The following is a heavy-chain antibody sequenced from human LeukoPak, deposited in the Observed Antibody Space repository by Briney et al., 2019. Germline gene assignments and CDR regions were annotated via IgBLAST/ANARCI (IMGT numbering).Heavy chain of an antibody. D-gene: IGHD1-26*01. CDR2: INTYDGNS. CDR1: GYTFIGYY. J-gene: IGHJ3*02. Sequence: ASVKVSCKASGYTFIGYYMHWVRQAPGQGLEWMGWINTYDGNSNSAQNLQGRVTMTTDTSTSTAYMELRSLRSDDTAMYYCAKDRLGASDALDIWGQGTMVTVSS. CDR3: AKDRLGASDALDI. V-gene: IGHV1-18*04.